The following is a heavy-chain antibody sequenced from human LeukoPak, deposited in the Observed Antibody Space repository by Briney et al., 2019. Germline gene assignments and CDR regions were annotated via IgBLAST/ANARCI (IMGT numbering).Heavy chain of an antibody. J-gene: IGHJ6*02. D-gene: IGHD2-2*01. CDR1: GGSISSYY. CDR3: ARARGYCSSASCRPSYYGMDV. V-gene: IGHV4-59*01. Sequence: SETLLLTCTDSGGSISSYYWSWIRQPPGKGLEWIGYINYSGSTKYNHSLKSRVTISVDTSKNQFSLKLSSVTAADTAVYYCARARGYCSSASCRPSYYGMDVWGQGAPVTVSS. CDR2: INYSGST.